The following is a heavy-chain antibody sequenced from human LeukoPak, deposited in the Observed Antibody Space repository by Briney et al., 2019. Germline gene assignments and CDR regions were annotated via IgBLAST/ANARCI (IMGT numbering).Heavy chain of an antibody. Sequence: ASVKVSCKASGGTFSSYAISWVRQAPGQGLEWMGWINPNSGGTNYAQKFQGRVTMTRDTSISTAYMELSRLRSDDTAVYYCARCFVYYYYMDVWGKGTTVTVSS. J-gene: IGHJ6*03. D-gene: IGHD3-10*02. V-gene: IGHV1-2*02. CDR1: GGTFSSYA. CDR3: ARCFVYYYYMDV. CDR2: INPNSGGT.